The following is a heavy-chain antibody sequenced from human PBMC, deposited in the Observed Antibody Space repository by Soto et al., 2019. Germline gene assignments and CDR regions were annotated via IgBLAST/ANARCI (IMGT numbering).Heavy chain of an antibody. CDR3: AREVSSFGSNHFDS. Sequence: PSETLSLTCIVSGTSIRGYYWTWVRQPPGKGLEWIGYIYYTGTTKYNPSLKSRVTISVDTSKNQSSLRLNSVTAADTAVYYCAREVSSFGSNHFDSWGQGALVTVSS. V-gene: IGHV4-59*01. CDR2: IYYTGTT. CDR1: GTSIRGYY. J-gene: IGHJ4*02. D-gene: IGHD3-10*01.